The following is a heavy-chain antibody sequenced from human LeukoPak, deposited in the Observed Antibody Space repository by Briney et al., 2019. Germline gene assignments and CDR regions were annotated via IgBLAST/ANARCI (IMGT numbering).Heavy chain of an antibody. Sequence: SETLSLTCTVSGGSISSGDYYWSWIRQPPGKGLEWIGYIYYSGSTYYNPSLKSRVTISVDTSKNQFSLKLSSVTAADTAVYYCARGRRNWAFDYWGQGTLVTVSS. D-gene: IGHD7-27*01. CDR2: IYYSGST. V-gene: IGHV4-30-4*08. CDR3: ARGRRNWAFDY. CDR1: GGSISSGDYY. J-gene: IGHJ4*02.